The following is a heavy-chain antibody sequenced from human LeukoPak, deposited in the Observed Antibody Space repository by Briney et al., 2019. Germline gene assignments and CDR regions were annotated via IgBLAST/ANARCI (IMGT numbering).Heavy chain of an antibody. D-gene: IGHD3-10*01. CDR2: IYTSGST. Sequence: SETLSLTRTVSGGSISSYYWSWIRQPAGKGLEWIGRIYTSGSTNYNPSLKSRVTISVDKSKNQFSLKLSSVTAADTAVYYCARDQTYYYGSGHCFDPWGQGTLVTVSS. CDR3: ARDQTYYYGSGHCFDP. V-gene: IGHV4-4*07. J-gene: IGHJ5*02. CDR1: GGSISSYY.